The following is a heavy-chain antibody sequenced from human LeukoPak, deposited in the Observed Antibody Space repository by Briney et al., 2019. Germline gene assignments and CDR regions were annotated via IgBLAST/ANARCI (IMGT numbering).Heavy chain of an antibody. V-gene: IGHV1-69*13. J-gene: IGHJ4*02. CDR1: GGTFSSYA. D-gene: IGHD3-22*01. CDR3: ARVSYYYDSSGYYQKYYFDY. Sequence: ASVKVSCKASGGTFSSYAISWVRQAPGQGLEWMGGIIPIFGTANYAQKFQGRVTITADESTSTAYMELSSLRSEDTAVYYCARVSYYYDSSGYYQKYYFDYWGQGTLVTVSS. CDR2: IIPIFGTA.